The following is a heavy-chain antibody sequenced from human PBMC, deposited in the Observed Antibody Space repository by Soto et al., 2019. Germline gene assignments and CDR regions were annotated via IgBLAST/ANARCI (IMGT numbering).Heavy chain of an antibody. J-gene: IGHJ4*02. CDR1: GYIFTDYA. CDR3: ARSLKVVLGANDY. D-gene: IGHD2-21*01. Sequence: QVQLLQSGAEVKKPGASVKVSCAASGYIFTDYAIHWVRQGPGHRLEWMGWINTGSGNTRYSQRFQGRVTISRDTSATTAYMELSSLTSADTAVYYCARSLKVVLGANDYWGQGTLVTVSS. CDR2: INTGSGNT. V-gene: IGHV1-3*04.